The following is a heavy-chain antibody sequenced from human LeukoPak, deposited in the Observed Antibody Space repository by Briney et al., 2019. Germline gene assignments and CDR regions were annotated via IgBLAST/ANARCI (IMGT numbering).Heavy chain of an antibody. J-gene: IGHJ2*01. V-gene: IGHV3-13*01. CDR3: ARVQGLDFRWYFDL. Sequence: PPGGSLRLSCAASGFTFSSYDMHWVRQATGKGLERVSAIGTAGDTYYPGSVKGRFTISRENAKNSLYLQMNSLRAGDTAVYYCARVQGLDFRWYFDLWGRGTLVTVSS. CDR1: GFTFSSYD. CDR2: IGTAGDT.